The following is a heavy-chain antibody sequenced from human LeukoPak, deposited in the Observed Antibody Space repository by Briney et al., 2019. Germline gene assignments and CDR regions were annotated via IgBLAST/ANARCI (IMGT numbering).Heavy chain of an antibody. V-gene: IGHV3-23*01. Sequence: TGGSLRLSCAASGFTFSSYAMSWVRRAPGKGLEWVSAISGSGGSTYYADSVKGRFTISRDNSKNTLYLQMNSLRAEDTAVYYCAKDLTVAGDWYFDLWGRGTLVTVSS. CDR2: ISGSGGST. J-gene: IGHJ2*01. CDR1: GFTFSSYA. D-gene: IGHD4-23*01. CDR3: AKDLTVAGDWYFDL.